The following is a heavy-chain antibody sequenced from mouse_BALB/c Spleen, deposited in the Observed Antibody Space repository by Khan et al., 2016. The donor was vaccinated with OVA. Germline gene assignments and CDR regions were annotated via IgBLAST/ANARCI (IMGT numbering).Heavy chain of an antibody. CDR3: ARGKYYGYAMDY. V-gene: IGHV3-2*02. J-gene: IGHJ4*01. CDR1: GYSITSNYA. Sequence: EVQLQESGPGLVKPSQSLSLTCPVTGYSITSNYAWNWIRQFPGNKLEWLGYISYSGSTNYNPSLKSRISITRTTSQTQFFLQLNSVTTEDTATYYCARGKYYGYAMDYWGQGTSITVSA. D-gene: IGHD1-1*01. CDR2: ISYSGST.